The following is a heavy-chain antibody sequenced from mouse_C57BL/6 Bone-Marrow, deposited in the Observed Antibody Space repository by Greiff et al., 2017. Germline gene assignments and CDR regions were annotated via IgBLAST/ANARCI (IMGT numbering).Heavy chain of an antibody. CDR2: IYPRSGNT. CDR3: ARCTTVVATDYAMDY. CDR1: GYTFTSYG. D-gene: IGHD1-1*01. Sequence: VQLQQSGAELARPGASVKLSCKASGYTFTSYGISWVKQSTGQGLEWIGEIYPRSGNTYYNEKFKGKATLTADKSSSTAYMELRSLTSEDSAVYFCARCTTVVATDYAMDYWGQGTSVTVSS. V-gene: IGHV1-81*01. J-gene: IGHJ4*01.